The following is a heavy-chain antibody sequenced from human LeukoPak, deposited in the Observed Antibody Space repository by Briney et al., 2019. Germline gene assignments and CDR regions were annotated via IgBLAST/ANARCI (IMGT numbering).Heavy chain of an antibody. D-gene: IGHD5-18*01. J-gene: IGHJ4*02. CDR2: ISSSSSYI. Sequence: GGSLRLSCAASGFTFSSYSMNWVRQVPGKGLEWVSSISSSSSYIYYADSVKGRFTISRDNAKNSLYLQMNSLRAEDTAVYYCASVDTSMSSPFDYWGQGTLVTVSS. V-gene: IGHV3-21*01. CDR3: ASVDTSMSSPFDY. CDR1: GFTFSSYS.